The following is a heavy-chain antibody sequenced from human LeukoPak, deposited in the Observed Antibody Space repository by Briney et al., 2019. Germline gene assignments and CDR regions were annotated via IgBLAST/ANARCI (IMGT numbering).Heavy chain of an antibody. D-gene: IGHD2-2*01. CDR1: GFTFSSYS. CDR2: ISSSSSYI. J-gene: IGHJ6*03. CDR3: ARRTRSSTPLGSYYYMDV. V-gene: IGHV3-21*01. Sequence: PGRSLRLSCAASGFTFSSYSMNWVRQAPGKGLEWVSSISSSSSYIYYADSVKGRFTISRDNAKNSLYLQMNSLRAEDTAVYYCARRTRSSTPLGSYYYMDVWGKGTTVTVSS.